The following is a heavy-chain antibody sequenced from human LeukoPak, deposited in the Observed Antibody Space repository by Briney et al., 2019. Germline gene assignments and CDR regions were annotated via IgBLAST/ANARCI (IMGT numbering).Heavy chain of an antibody. D-gene: IGHD3-10*01. V-gene: IGHV4-39*01. Sequence: SETLSLTCTVSGGSLSNSDYYWGWIRQPPGKGLEWIGSIYYRGSAYYNPSLESRLTLSIDTSKNQFFLRLSSVTAGDTAIYYCARRVLLWFGESQYYFDYWGQGTLVTVSS. CDR1: GGSLSNSDYY. J-gene: IGHJ4*02. CDR3: ARRVLLWFGESQYYFDY. CDR2: IYYRGSA.